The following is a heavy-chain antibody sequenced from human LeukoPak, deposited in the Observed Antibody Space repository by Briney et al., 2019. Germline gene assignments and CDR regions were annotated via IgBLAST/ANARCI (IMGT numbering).Heavy chain of an antibody. CDR1: EGTFSSYA. CDR2: IIPIFGTA. Sequence: ASVKVSCKASEGTFSSYAISWVRQAPGQGLEWMGGIIPIFGTANYAQKFQGRVTITADESTSTAYMELSSLRSEDTAVYYCASRTDCSSTSCYLWGFNYWGQGTLVTVSS. V-gene: IGHV1-69*13. CDR3: ASRTDCSSTSCYLWGFNY. D-gene: IGHD2-2*01. J-gene: IGHJ4*02.